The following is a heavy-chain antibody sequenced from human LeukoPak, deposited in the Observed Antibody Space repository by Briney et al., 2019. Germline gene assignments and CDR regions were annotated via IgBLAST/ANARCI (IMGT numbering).Heavy chain of an antibody. CDR1: GFTFSSYS. J-gene: IGHJ4*02. D-gene: IGHD5-24*01. V-gene: IGHV3-21*01. Sequence: GGSLRLSCAASGFTFSSYSMNWVRQAPGKGLEWVSSISSSSSYIYYADSVKGRFTISRDNAKNSLYLRMNSLRAEDTAVYYCARGWEEMATIYSFDYWGQGTLVTVSS. CDR3: ARGWEEMATIYSFDY. CDR2: ISSSSSYI.